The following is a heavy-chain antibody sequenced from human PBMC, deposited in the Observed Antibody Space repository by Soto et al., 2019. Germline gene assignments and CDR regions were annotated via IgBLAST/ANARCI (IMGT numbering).Heavy chain of an antibody. D-gene: IGHD6-13*01. CDR3: AKDRFGYSSSWYYFDS. Sequence: QLQLVESGGGVVQPGRSLRLSCAASGFTFSNYGMHWVRQAPGKGLEWVAAISYDGSTKYYADSVKGRFAIFRDNSKNTLYLQMNSLRAEDTAVYYCAKDRFGYSSSWYYFDSWGQGTLVTVSS. CDR2: ISYDGSTK. J-gene: IGHJ4*02. CDR1: GFTFSNYG. V-gene: IGHV3-30*18.